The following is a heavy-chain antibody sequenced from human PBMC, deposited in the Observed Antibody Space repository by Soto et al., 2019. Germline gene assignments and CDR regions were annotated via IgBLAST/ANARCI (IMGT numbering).Heavy chain of an antibody. J-gene: IGHJ6*03. D-gene: IGHD3-16*01. CDR1: GFTFSSYW. CDR3: ARDSGGTDYYYMDV. CDR2: IKQDGSEK. Sequence: GGSLRLSCAASGFTFSSYWMSWVRQAPGKGLEWVANIKQDGSEKYYVDSVKGRFTISRDNAKNSLYLQMNSLRAEDTAVYYCARDSGGTDYYYMDVWGKGTTVTVSS. V-gene: IGHV3-7*03.